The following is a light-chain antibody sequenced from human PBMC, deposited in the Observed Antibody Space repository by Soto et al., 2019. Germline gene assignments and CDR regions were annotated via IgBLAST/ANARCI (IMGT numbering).Light chain of an antibody. V-gene: IGLV2-14*01. CDR1: SSDVGGYIY. CDR3: SSYTSSSFYV. J-gene: IGLJ1*01. CDR2: DVS. Sequence: QSVLTQPASVSGSPGQSITISCTGTSSDVGGYIYVSWYQQHPGKAPKLMIYDVSNRPSGVSNRFSGSKSGNTASLTISGLQAEDEADYYCSSYTSSSFYVFGTGTKLTVL.